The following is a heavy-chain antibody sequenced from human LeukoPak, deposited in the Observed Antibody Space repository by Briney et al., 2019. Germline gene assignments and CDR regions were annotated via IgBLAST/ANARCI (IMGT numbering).Heavy chain of an antibody. J-gene: IGHJ4*02. Sequence: SETLSLTCTVSGGSISSYYWSWTRQPPGKGLEWIGYIYYSGSTNYNPSLKSRVTISVDTSKNQFSLKLSSVTAADTAVYYCARAYCGGGCYTPDFDYWGQGTLVTVSS. CDR2: IYYSGST. CDR1: GGSISSYY. CDR3: ARAYCGGGCYTPDFDY. D-gene: IGHD2-21*02. V-gene: IGHV4-59*01.